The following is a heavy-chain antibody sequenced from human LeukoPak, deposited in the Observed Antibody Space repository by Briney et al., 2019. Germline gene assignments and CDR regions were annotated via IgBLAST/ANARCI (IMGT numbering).Heavy chain of an antibody. Sequence: SVKVSCKASGGTFSSYAISWVRQAPGQGLEWMGGIIPIFGIANYAQKFQGRVTITADKSTSTAYMELSSLRSEDTAVYYCARDLGYSSSTNHDAFDIWGQGTMVTVSS. J-gene: IGHJ3*02. CDR2: IIPIFGIA. V-gene: IGHV1-69*10. CDR3: ARDLGYSSSTNHDAFDI. D-gene: IGHD6-6*01. CDR1: GGTFSSYA.